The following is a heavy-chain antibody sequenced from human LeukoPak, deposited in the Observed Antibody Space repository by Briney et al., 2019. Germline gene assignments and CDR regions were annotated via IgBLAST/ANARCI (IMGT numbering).Heavy chain of an antibody. D-gene: IGHD1-26*01. CDR3: AKPSGSHPNYYFDS. CDR2: ITGSGDTS. CDR1: GFTFSDYP. V-gene: IGHV3-23*01. J-gene: IGHJ4*02. Sequence: GGSRRLSCAASGFTFSDYPMNWVRQAPGKGLEWVSVITGSGDTSFYGDSVKGRFTISRDNSKDTLYLQMHSLRAEDTAVYYCAKPSGSHPNYYFDSWGQGTLVTVSS.